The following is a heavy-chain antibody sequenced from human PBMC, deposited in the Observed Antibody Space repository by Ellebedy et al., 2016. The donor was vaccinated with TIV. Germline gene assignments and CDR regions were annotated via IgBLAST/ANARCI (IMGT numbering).Heavy chain of an antibody. V-gene: IGHV3-23*01. D-gene: IGHD2/OR15-2a*01. CDR2: ISISGDNT. J-gene: IGHJ5*02. CDR1: GFSFSSFA. CDR3: TTSRENTQLAKGWCDP. Sequence: GESLKISCVASGFSFSSFAMTWVRQAPGKALEWVSSISISGDNTYYADSVKGRFTISRDKFKNTLYLQMNSLRAEDTAVYYCTTSRENTQLAKGWCDPWGQGTLVTVSS.